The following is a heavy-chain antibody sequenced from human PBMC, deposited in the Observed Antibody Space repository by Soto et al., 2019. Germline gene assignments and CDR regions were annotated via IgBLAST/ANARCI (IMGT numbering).Heavy chain of an antibody. CDR3: ARLVATRYYYYGMDV. J-gene: IGHJ6*02. CDR2: IIPIFGTA. V-gene: IGHV1-69*06. D-gene: IGHD5-12*01. CDR1: GDTFSSYA. Sequence: SVKVSCKASGDTFSSYAISWVRQAPGQGLEWMGGIIPIFGTANYAQKFQGRVTITADKSTSTAYMELSSLRSEDTAVYYCARLVATRYYYYGMDVWGQGTTVTVSS.